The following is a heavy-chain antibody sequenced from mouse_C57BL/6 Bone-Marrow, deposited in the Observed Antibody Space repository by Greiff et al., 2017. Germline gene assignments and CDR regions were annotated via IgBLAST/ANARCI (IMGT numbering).Heavy chain of an antibody. CDR1: GYTFTGYW. CDR3: ARGCLGYRNYPFDY. CDR2: ILPGSGST. J-gene: IGHJ2*01. Sequence: VQVVESGAELMKPGASVKLSCKATGYTFTGYWIEWVKQRPGHGLEWIGEILPGSGSTNYNEKFKGKATFTADTSSNTAYMQLSSLPTADSAIYYCARGCLGYRNYPFDYWGQGTTRTVSS. V-gene: IGHV1-9*01. D-gene: IGHD2-5*01.